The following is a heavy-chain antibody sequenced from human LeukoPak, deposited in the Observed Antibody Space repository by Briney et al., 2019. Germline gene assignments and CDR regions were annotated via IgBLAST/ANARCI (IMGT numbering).Heavy chain of an antibody. CDR2: ISWNSGSI. J-gene: IGHJ4*02. Sequence: PGGSLRLSCAASGFTFSWYWMSWVRQAPGKGLEWVSGISWNSGSIGYADSVKGRFTISRDNAKNSLYLQMNSLRAEDTALYYCARVPVYYFDYWGQGTLVTVSS. CDR1: GFTFSWYW. CDR3: ARVPVYYFDY. D-gene: IGHD1-14*01. V-gene: IGHV3-9*01.